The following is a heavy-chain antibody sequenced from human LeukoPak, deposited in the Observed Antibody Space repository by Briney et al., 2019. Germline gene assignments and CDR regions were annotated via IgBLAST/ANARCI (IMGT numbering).Heavy chain of an antibody. CDR2: IIPILGIA. CDR1: GYTFTSYY. D-gene: IGHD6-13*01. V-gene: IGHV1-69*04. CDR3: ARDRGSSSWYAPFDY. Sequence: GASVKVSCKASGYTFTSYYMHWVRQAPGQGLEWMGRIIPILGIANFAQKLQGRVTITADKSTSTAYMELSSLRSEDTAVYYCARDRGSSSWYAPFDYWGQGTLVTVSS. J-gene: IGHJ4*02.